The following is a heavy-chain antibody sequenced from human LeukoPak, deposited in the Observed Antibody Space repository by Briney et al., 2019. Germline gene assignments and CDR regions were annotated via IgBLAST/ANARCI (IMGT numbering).Heavy chain of an antibody. J-gene: IGHJ6*04. Sequence: QPGGSLRLSCSASGFTFSSYAMSWVRQAPGKGLEWVSIISGSDGSAYYADSVKGRFTISRDNAKNSLYLQMNSLRAEDTAVYYCAELGITMIGGVWGKGTTVTISS. V-gene: IGHV3-23*01. CDR2: ISGSDGSA. D-gene: IGHD3-10*02. CDR3: AELGITMIGGV. CDR1: GFTFSSYA.